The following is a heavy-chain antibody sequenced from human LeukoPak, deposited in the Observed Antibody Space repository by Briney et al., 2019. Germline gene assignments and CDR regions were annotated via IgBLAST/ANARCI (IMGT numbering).Heavy chain of an antibody. D-gene: IGHD2/OR15-2a*01. CDR3: ARWGLAYTFDY. CDR1: GFTFSTYW. V-gene: IGHV3-7*01. J-gene: IGHJ4*02. Sequence: GGSLRLSCAVSGFTFSTYWMAWLRQAPGKGLEWVANINPGGSAKYYVDSVKGRFTISRDDAKTSLYLQMDSLRAEDTAVYSCARWGLAYTFDYWGQGTLVTVSS. CDR2: INPGGSAK.